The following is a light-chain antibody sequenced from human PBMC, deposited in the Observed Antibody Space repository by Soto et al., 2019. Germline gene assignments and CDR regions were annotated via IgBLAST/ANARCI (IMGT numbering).Light chain of an antibody. V-gene: IGKV3-11*01. CDR1: QSVSSY. Sequence: EIVLTQSLATLSLSPGARATLSCRASQSVSSYLAWYRQKPGQAPRLLIYDASNRATGIPARFSGSGSGTDFTLTISSLEPEDFAVYYCQQRSNWPPTFGQGTRLEI. J-gene: IGKJ5*01. CDR2: DAS. CDR3: QQRSNWPPT.